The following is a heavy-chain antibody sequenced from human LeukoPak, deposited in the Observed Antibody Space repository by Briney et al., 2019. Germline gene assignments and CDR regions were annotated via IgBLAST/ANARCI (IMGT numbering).Heavy chain of an antibody. CDR2: IKQDGSEI. D-gene: IGHD1-1*01. J-gene: IGHJ4*02. CDR1: GFTFSRYW. CDR3: AKDARYNWNAAFDY. V-gene: IGHV3-7*05. Sequence: QPGGSLRLSCAASGFTFSRYWMSWVRQAPGKGLEWVANIKQDGSEIYYVASVKGRFTVSRDNAKNSLSLQMNSLRADDTAVYYCAKDARYNWNAAFDYWGQGTLVTVSS.